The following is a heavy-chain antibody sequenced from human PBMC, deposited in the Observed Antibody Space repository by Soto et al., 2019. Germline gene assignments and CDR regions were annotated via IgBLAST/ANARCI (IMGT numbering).Heavy chain of an antibody. CDR2: ITSDGSST. CDR1: GLSFSSYW. J-gene: IGHJ4*02. Sequence: EVQLVESGGGLVQPGGSLRLSCAASGLSFSSYWMHWVRQAPGKGLVWVSRITSDGSSTSYADSVKGRFTIPRDNAKNTLYVEMKSRRAEDTAVYYCAREGLDSSGHFDYWGQGTLVTVSS. V-gene: IGHV3-74*01. D-gene: IGHD6-19*01. CDR3: AREGLDSSGHFDY.